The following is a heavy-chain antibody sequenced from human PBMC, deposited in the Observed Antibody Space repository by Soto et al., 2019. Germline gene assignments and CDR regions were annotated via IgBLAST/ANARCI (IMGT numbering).Heavy chain of an antibody. D-gene: IGHD3-3*01. CDR3: AAPFGVVTYYYGMDV. CDR2: IIPIFGTA. Sequence: GASVKVSCKASGGTFSSYAISWVRQAPGQGLEWRGGIIPIFGTANYAQKFQGRVTITADESTSTAYMELSSLRSEDTAVYYCAAPFGVVTYYYGMDVWGQGTTVTVSS. V-gene: IGHV1-69*13. J-gene: IGHJ6*02. CDR1: GGTFSSYA.